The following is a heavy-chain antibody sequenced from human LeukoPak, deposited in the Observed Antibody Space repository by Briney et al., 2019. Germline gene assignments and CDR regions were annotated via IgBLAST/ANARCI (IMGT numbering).Heavy chain of an antibody. CDR1: GGTFSSYN. J-gene: IGHJ4*02. D-gene: IGHD6-19*01. CDR2: IIPMQGTP. Sequence: SVKVSCKASGGTFSSYNFIWVRQAPGQGLEWMGGIIPMQGTPNYAQKFQDRVTISADKSTTTDYMALSSLRYEDTAMYYCARESVAGGFEYWGQGTLVTVSS. V-gene: IGHV1-69*08. CDR3: ARESVAGGFEY.